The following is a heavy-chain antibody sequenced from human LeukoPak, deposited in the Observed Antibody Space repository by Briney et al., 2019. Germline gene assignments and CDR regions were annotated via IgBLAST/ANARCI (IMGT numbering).Heavy chain of an antibody. CDR3: ASFMGQGI. CDR2: ISSSSSYI. V-gene: IGHV3-21*01. Sequence: PSETLSLTCTVSGGSITSNYDWGWIRQPPGKGLEWVSSISSSSSYIYYADSVKGRFTISRDNAKNSLYLQMNSLRAEDTAVYYCASFMGQGIWGQGTMVTVSS. CDR1: GGSITSNYD. D-gene: IGHD3-10*01. J-gene: IGHJ3*02.